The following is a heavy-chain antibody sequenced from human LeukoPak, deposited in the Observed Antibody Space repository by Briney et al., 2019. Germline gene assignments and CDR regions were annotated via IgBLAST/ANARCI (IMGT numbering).Heavy chain of an antibody. D-gene: IGHD2-2*01. V-gene: IGHV3-30*03. CDR3: ARDRDCSRTSCFNAFDV. Sequence: PGGSLRLSCAASGFTFSTYGMHWVRQAPGKGLEWVAVISHDGNDQYYGDSVKGRFTISRDNSKNALYLQMNSLRLEDTAVYYCARDRDCSRTSCFNAFDVWGQGTMAIVSS. J-gene: IGHJ3*01. CDR1: GFTFSTYG. CDR2: ISHDGNDQ.